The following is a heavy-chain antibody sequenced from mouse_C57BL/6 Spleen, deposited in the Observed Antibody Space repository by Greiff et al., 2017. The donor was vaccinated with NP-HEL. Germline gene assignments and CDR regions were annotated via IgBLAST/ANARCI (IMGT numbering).Heavy chain of an antibody. J-gene: IGHJ3*01. D-gene: IGHD2-3*01. Sequence: QVQLQQPGAELVRPGSSVKLSCKASGYTFTSYWMHWVKQRPIQGLEWIGNIDPSDSETHYNQKFKDKATLTVDKSSSTAYMQLSSLTSEDSAVYYCARWDGYYGGFAYWGQGTLVTVSA. CDR1: GYTFTSYW. CDR2: IDPSDSET. V-gene: IGHV1-52*01. CDR3: ARWDGYYGGFAY.